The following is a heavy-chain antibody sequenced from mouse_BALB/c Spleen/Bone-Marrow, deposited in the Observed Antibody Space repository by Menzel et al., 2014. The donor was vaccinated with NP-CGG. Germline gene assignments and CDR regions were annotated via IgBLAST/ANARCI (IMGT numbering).Heavy chain of an antibody. D-gene: IGHD2-14*01. CDR2: IDPANGNT. V-gene: IGHV14-3*02. J-gene: IGHJ3*01. Sequence: VQLQQSGAELVKPGASVKLSCTASGFNIQDTSMHWVKQRPEQGLEWIGRIDPANGNTEYDPKFQGKATITADTSSNTAYLQLSSLTAEDTAVYYCARGYDEGFAYWGQGTLVTVSA. CDR3: ARGYDEGFAY. CDR1: GFNIQDTS.